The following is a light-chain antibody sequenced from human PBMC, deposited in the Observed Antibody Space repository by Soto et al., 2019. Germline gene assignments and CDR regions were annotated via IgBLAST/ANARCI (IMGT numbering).Light chain of an antibody. Sequence: QSALTQPASVAGSPGQSITISCTGTSTDIGSYKYVSWYQQLPDKAPKLIIYEVSYRPSGVSNRFSGANSGNTASLTISGLQPDDEADYYCSSYTSSNTYVIFGGGTQLTVL. CDR2: EVS. V-gene: IGLV2-14*01. CDR3: SSYTSSNTYVI. CDR1: STDIGSYKY. J-gene: IGLJ2*01.